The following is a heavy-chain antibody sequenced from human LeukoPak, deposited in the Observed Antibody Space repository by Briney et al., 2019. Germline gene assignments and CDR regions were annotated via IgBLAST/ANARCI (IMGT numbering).Heavy chain of an antibody. CDR1: GYTFTGYY. V-gene: IGHV1-2*06. Sequence: ASVKVSCKASGYTFTGYYLHWVRQTPGQGLELMGRINPNSGGTNYAQKFQGRVTMTRDTSISTAYMELSRLRSDDTAVYYCARGDGDANFDYWGQGTLVTVSS. D-gene: IGHD4-17*01. CDR3: ARGDGDANFDY. J-gene: IGHJ4*02. CDR2: INPNSGGT.